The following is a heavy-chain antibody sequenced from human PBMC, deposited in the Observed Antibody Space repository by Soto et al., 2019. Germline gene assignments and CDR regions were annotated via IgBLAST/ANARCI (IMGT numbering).Heavy chain of an antibody. CDR3: AITSGAPLGMDV. Sequence: SETLSLTCTVSGGSISSSSYYWGWIRQPPGKGLEWIGSSYYSGSTYYNPSVKSRVTVSVDTSKNQFSLKLSSVTAADTAGYYCAITSGAPLGMDVWGKGTTVTVSS. CDR1: GGSISSSSYY. D-gene: IGHD7-27*01. J-gene: IGHJ6*03. CDR2: SYYSGST. V-gene: IGHV4-39*01.